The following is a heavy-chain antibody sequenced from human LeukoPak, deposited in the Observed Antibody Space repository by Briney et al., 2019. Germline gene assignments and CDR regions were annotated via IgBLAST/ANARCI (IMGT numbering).Heavy chain of an antibody. Sequence: GGSLRLSCAASGFTFSSYAMSWVRQAPGEGLEWVSAISGSGGSTYYADSVKGRFTISRDNSKNTLYLQMNSLRAEDTAVYYCAKDMDYYDSSGYYGWGQGTLVTVSS. CDR3: AKDMDYYDSSGYYG. J-gene: IGHJ4*02. V-gene: IGHV3-23*01. CDR2: ISGSGGST. CDR1: GFTFSSYA. D-gene: IGHD3-22*01.